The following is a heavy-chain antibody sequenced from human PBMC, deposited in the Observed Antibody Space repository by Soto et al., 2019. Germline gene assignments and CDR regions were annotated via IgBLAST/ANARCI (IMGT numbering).Heavy chain of an antibody. Sequence: GASVKVSCKASGGTFSSYAISWVRQAPGQGLEWMGGIIPIFGTANYAQKLQGRVTITADESTSTAYMELSSLRSEDTAVYYCAVATVVVPAAHIGPYGMDVWGQGTTVTVSS. CDR2: IIPIFGTA. J-gene: IGHJ6*02. CDR1: GGTFSSYA. CDR3: AVATVVVPAAHIGPYGMDV. D-gene: IGHD2-2*01. V-gene: IGHV1-69*13.